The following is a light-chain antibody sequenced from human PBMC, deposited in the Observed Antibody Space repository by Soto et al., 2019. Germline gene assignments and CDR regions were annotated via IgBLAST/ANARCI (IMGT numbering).Light chain of an antibody. J-gene: IGKJ5*01. CDR3: QQTYITPIT. CDR2: SSS. CDR1: QTINNN. Sequence: DIEMTQSPASHSASVGDRVTISCQTSQTINNNLNWYQQRPGKAPKLLIYSSSSLMSGVPPRFSGSGSGTDFTLTLSSLQPEDFATYFCQQTYITPITFGQGTRLDIK. V-gene: IGKV1-39*01.